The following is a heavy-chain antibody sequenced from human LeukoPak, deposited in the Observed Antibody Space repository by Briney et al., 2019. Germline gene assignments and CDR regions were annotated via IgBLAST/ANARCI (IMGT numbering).Heavy chain of an antibody. Sequence: SVKVSCKASGGTFSSYAISWVRQAPGQGLECMGGIIPIFGTANYAQKFQGRVTITADESTSTAYMELSSLRSEDTAVYYCARDLRHGTIRYGMDVWGQGTTVTVSS. CDR2: IIPIFGTA. CDR1: GGTFSSYA. J-gene: IGHJ6*02. V-gene: IGHV1-69*01. D-gene: IGHD2-2*01. CDR3: ARDLRHGTIRYGMDV.